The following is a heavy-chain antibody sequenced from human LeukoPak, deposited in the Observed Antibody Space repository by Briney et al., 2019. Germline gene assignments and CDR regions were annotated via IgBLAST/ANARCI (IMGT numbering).Heavy chain of an antibody. V-gene: IGHV1-69*13. CDR1: GGTFSSYA. CDR3: AKDIGSGQQLVHFDY. Sequence: SVKVSCKASGGTFSSYAISWVRQAPGQGLEWMGGIIPIFGTANYAQKFQGRVTITADESTSTAYMELSSLRSEDTAVYYCAKDIGSGQQLVHFDYWGQGTLVTVSS. CDR2: IIPIFGTA. J-gene: IGHJ4*02. D-gene: IGHD6-13*01.